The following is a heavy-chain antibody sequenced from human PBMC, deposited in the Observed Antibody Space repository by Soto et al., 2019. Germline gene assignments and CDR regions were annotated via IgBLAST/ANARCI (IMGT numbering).Heavy chain of an antibody. V-gene: IGHV3-30*18. CDR1: GFTFSIYG. Sequence: GGSLRLSCTASGFTFSIYGMHGLRQAPGKGLEWVALISYDGSNKYYAHSMRGRFTISRDNSKNTLYLQMNSLRAEDTAVYYCAKEKFGVGYYGSRSYLSFDYWGRGTLVTVSS. J-gene: IGHJ4*02. CDR3: AKEKFGVGYYGSRSYLSFDY. D-gene: IGHD3-10*01. CDR2: ISYDGSNK.